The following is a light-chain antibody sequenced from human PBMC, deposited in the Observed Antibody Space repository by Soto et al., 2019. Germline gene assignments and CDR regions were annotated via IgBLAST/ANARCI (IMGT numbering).Light chain of an antibody. J-gene: IGLJ1*01. CDR2: DVS. CDR3: SSYTSSSTDV. Sequence: SALTQPVSVSGSPGQSISLSCTGTNSDVGGYNYVSWYQQHPGKAPKLMIYDVSNWPSGVSNRFSGSKSGNTASLTISGLQAEDEADYYCSSYTSSSTDVFGTGTKVTV. CDR1: NSDVGGYNY. V-gene: IGLV2-14*01.